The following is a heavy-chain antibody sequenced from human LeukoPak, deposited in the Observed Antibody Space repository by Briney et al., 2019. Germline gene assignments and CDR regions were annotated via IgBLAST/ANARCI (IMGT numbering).Heavy chain of an antibody. D-gene: IGHD4-17*01. CDR1: GFTFSSYW. CDR2: IKQDGSEK. CDR3: ARERSYYYYYMDV. V-gene: IGHV3-7*01. J-gene: IGHJ6*03. Sequence: GGSLRLSCAASGFTFSSYWMSWVRQAPGKGLEWVANIKQDGSEKYYVDSVKGRFTISGDNAKNSLYLQMNSLRAEDTAVYYCARERSYYYYYMDVWGKGTTVTVSS.